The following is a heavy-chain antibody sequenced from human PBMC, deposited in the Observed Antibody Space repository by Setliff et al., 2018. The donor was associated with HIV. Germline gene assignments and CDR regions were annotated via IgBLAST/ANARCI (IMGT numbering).Heavy chain of an antibody. Sequence: GASVKVSCKASTYTFSSYVINWVRQAPGQGLEWMGWINPNSSDTNYAQKFQGRVTMTRDTSISTAYMELSRLRSDDTAVYYCARTLPQYTNLFDYWGQGTLVTVSS. CDR2: INPNSSDT. D-gene: IGHD5-18*01. J-gene: IGHJ4*02. V-gene: IGHV1-2*02. CDR1: TYTFSSYV. CDR3: ARTLPQYTNLFDY.